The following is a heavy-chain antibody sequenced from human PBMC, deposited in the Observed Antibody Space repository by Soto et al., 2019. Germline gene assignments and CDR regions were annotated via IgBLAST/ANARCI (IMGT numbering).Heavy chain of an antibody. V-gene: IGHV3-23*01. D-gene: IGHD1-26*01. Sequence: HPGGSLRLSCAASGFTFSSYAMSWVRQAPGKGLEWVSAISGSGGSTYYADSVKGRFTISRDNSEDTLYLQMNSLRAEDTAVYYCAKDRGSYYVGRVDGFDIWGQGTMVTVSS. CDR1: GFTFSSYA. J-gene: IGHJ3*02. CDR2: ISGSGGST. CDR3: AKDRGSYYVGRVDGFDI.